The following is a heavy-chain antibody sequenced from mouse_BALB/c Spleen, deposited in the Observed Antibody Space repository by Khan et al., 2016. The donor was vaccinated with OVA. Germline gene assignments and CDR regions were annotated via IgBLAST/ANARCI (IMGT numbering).Heavy chain of an antibody. D-gene: IGHD2-2*01. J-gene: IGHJ3*01. V-gene: IGHV1S135*01. CDR3: TRHGYDAWFTN. Sequence: VRLQQSGPELMKPGASVKISCKASGYSFTTYYIHWVIQSHGKSLEWIGFIDPFSGGTTYNQKFKGKATLTADKSSSTAYIHLSNLTSEDSAVYYCTRHGYDAWFTNWAQGTLVTVSA. CDR1: GYSFTTYY. CDR2: IDPFSGGT.